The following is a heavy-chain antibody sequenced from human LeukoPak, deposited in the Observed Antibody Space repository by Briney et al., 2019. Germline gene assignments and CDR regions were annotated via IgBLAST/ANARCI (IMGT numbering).Heavy chain of an antibody. CDR2: INHSGST. D-gene: IGHD5-18*01. V-gene: IGHV4-34*01. CDR1: GGSFSRYY. Sequence: PSETLSLTCAVYGGSFSRYYWSWISQPPGKWLEWIGEINHSGSTNYNPSLKSRVTISVDTSKNQFSLKLSSVTAADTAVYYCARDRPRLRGYSYGYYYYMDVWGKGTTVTVSS. CDR3: ARDRPRLRGYSYGYYYYMDV. J-gene: IGHJ6*03.